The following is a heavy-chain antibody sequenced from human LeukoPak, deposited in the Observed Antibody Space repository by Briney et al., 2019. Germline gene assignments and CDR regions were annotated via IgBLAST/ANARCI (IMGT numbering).Heavy chain of an antibody. CDR1: GFTLRSYW. CDR2: IKQDGSEI. Sequence: GGSLRLSCAASGFTLRSYWMTWVRQAPGKGLEWVANIKQDGSEIHYVDSVKGRFTISRDNAKNSLYLQMNSLRAEDTAVYYCARDPDTYYDFWSGYALYGMDVWGQGTTVTVSS. D-gene: IGHD3-3*01. CDR3: ARDPDTYYDFWSGYALYGMDV. J-gene: IGHJ6*02. V-gene: IGHV3-7*01.